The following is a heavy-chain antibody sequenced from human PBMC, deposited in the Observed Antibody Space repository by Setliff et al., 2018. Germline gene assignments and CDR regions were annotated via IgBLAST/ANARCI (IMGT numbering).Heavy chain of an antibody. CDR1: GGSINSYY. J-gene: IGHJ4*02. V-gene: IGHV4-59*01. D-gene: IGHD2-21*01. CDR2: IYYSGNSNYDT. Sequence: SETLSLTCIVSGGSINSYYWNWIRQPPGKGLEWIGYIYYSGNSNYDTNYNPSLKSRVTILSDTSKNQFSLILSSVTAADTAVYYCASERESDSPHTYFDSWGQGTLVTVSS. CDR3: ASERESDSPHTYFDS.